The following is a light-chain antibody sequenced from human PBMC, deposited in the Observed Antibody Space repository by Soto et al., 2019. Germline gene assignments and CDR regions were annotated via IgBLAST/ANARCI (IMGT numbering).Light chain of an antibody. J-gene: IGKJ4*01. CDR1: QSISSY. CDR2: DAS. Sequence: IHVTRSPSSLSASVLDIFTISFRASQSISSYLNWYQQKPGKAPKLLIYDASNLETGVPSRFSGSGSGTDFTFTISSLQPEDIATYYCQQYDNLPLTFGGGTKVDIK. V-gene: IGKV1-33*01. CDR3: QQYDNLPLT.